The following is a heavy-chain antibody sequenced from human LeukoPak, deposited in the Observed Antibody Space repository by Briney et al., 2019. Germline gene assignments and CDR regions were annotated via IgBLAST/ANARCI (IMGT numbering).Heavy chain of an antibody. J-gene: IGHJ4*02. CDR2: ISYDGGNK. D-gene: IGHD3-22*01. V-gene: IGHV3-30*18. CDR1: GFTFSSYG. Sequence: GGSLRLSCAASGFTFSSYGVHWVRQAPGKGLEWVAVISYDGGNKYYADSVKGRFTISRDNSKNTLYLQMNSLRAEDTAVYYCAKEQDTYYYDSSGYYFGIDYWGQGTLVTVSS. CDR3: AKEQDTYYYDSSGYYFGIDY.